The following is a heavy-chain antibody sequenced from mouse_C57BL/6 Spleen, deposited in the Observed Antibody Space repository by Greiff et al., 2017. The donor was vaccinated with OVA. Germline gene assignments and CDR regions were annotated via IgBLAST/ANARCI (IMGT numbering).Heavy chain of an antibody. CDR1: GYTFTDYN. D-gene: IGHD2-3*01. V-gene: IGHV1-22*01. J-gene: IGHJ4*01. Sequence: EVQLQQSGPELVKPGASVKMSCKASGYTFTDYNMHWVKQSHGKSLEWIGSINPNNGGTSYNQKFKGKATLTVNKSANTAYMELRSLTSEDSAVYYCARGDGYYYYAMDYWGQGTSVTVSS. CDR3: ARGDGYYYYAMDY. CDR2: INPNNGGT.